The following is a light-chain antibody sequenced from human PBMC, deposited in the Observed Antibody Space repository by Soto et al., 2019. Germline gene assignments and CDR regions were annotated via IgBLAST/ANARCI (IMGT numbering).Light chain of an antibody. CDR2: DAS. CDR1: QSVSSY. Sequence: EIVLTQSPVPLSLSPGERSTLSCRASQSVSSYLAWYQQKPGQAPRLLIYDASNRATGIPARFSGGGSGTDFTLTIDNLEPEDFAIYYCQQRSSGPPITFGQGTRLEIK. J-gene: IGKJ5*01. V-gene: IGKV3-11*01. CDR3: QQRSSGPPIT.